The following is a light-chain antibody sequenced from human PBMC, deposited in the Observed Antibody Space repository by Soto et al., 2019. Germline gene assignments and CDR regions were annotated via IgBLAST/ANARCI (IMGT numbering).Light chain of an antibody. Sequence: EIVLTQSPGTLSLSPGERATLSCRASQSVSSTYLAWYQQKPGQAPRLLIYGASSRATGIPDRFSGSGSGTDFILTISRVEPEDFAMYYCQQYGSSWTFGQGTKVEIK. J-gene: IGKJ1*01. CDR1: QSVSSTY. CDR2: GAS. V-gene: IGKV3-20*01. CDR3: QQYGSSWT.